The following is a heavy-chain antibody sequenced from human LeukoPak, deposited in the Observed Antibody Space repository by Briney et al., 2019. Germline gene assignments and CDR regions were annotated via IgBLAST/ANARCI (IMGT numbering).Heavy chain of an antibody. V-gene: IGHV3-48*01. Sequence: PGGSLRLSCAVSGFTFSWYSTSWVRQAPGKGLEWLSYITRSSSTIYYADSVKGRFTISRDNAKNSLYLQMNSLRVDDTAVYYCATADRGAFDIWGQGTMVIVSS. CDR2: ITRSSSTI. CDR1: GFTFSWYS. CDR3: ATADRGAFDI. J-gene: IGHJ3*02.